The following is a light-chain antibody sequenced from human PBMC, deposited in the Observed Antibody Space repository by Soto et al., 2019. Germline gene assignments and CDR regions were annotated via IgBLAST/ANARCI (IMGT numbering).Light chain of an antibody. Sequence: EIVLTQSAATLSLSPGERATLSCRASQSVSSYLAWYQQKPGQAPRLLIYDASNRATGIPARFSGSGSGTDFTLTISSLEPEDFAVYYCQQRSTYTFGQGTKLEIK. J-gene: IGKJ2*01. CDR2: DAS. CDR3: QQRSTYT. CDR1: QSVSSY. V-gene: IGKV3-11*01.